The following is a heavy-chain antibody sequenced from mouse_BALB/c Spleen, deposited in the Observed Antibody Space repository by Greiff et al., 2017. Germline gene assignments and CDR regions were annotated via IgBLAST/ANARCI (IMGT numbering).Heavy chain of an antibody. J-gene: IGHJ4*01. V-gene: IGHV2-9*02. D-gene: IGHD2-4*01. CDR3: ARAQYDYDGYYAMDY. CDR1: GFSLTSYG. Sequence: VQLQQSGPGLVAPSQSLSITCTVSGFSLTSYGVHWVRQPPGKGLEWLGVIWAGGSTNYNSALMSRLSISKDNSKSQVFLKMNSLQTDDTAMYYCARAQYDYDGYYAMDYWGQGTSVTVSS. CDR2: IWAGGST.